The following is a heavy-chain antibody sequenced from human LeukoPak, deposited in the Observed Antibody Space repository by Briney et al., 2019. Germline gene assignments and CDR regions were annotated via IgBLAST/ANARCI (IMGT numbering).Heavy chain of an antibody. CDR1: RYIFTSYY. CDR2: INPSGGST. CDR3: ARDSGPTNHAFDI. J-gene: IGHJ3*02. D-gene: IGHD3-10*01. Sequence: ASVKVSCKASRYIFTSYYMHWVRQAPGQGLEWMGIINPSGGSTNYAQKFLGRVTMTRDTSTSTVYMELSSLRSDDTAVYYCARDSGPTNHAFDIWGQGTMVTVSP. V-gene: IGHV1-46*01.